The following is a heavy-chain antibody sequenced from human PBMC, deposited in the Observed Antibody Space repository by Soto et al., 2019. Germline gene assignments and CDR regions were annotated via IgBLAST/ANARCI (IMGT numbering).Heavy chain of an antibody. CDR3: ASHGYGSGWWKFDP. V-gene: IGHV3-23*01. Sequence: EVPLLESGGGLVQPGGSLRLSCAASGFTFSSYAMSWVRQAPGKGLEWVSAISGSGGSTYYADSVKGRFTISRDNSKNTLYLQMNSLRAEDTAVYYCASHGYGSGWWKFDPWGQGTLVTVSS. CDR1: GFTFSSYA. CDR2: ISGSGGST. D-gene: IGHD6-19*01. J-gene: IGHJ5*02.